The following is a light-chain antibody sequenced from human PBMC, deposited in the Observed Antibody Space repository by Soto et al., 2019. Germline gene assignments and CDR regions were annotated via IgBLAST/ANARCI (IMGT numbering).Light chain of an antibody. CDR1: QSIIDT. CDR3: QQYNNWPWT. V-gene: IGKV3-15*01. J-gene: IGKJ1*01. Sequence: EIVMTQSPATLSVSPGGIATLSCSASQSIIDTLACYQQKPGQAPRLLIHGASTRATGFPGRFSGSGSGTDFTLTISSLQSEDFAVYYCQQYNNWPWTFGQGTKVDI. CDR2: GAS.